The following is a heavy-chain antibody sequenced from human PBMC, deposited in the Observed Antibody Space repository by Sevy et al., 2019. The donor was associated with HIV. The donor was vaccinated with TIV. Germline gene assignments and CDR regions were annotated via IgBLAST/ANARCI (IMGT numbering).Heavy chain of an antibody. CDR2: ISSGSSFI. V-gene: IGHV3-21*01. Sequence: GGSLRLSCAASGFSISGYTMNWVRQAPGKGLEWVSSISSGSSFIYYADSLKGRFTISREKARNLLYLQMNSLRVEDTAVYYCARVGLGDCSGTNCSPNDYWGQGTLVTVSS. J-gene: IGHJ4*02. CDR1: GFSISGYT. CDR3: ARVGLGDCSGTNCSPNDY. D-gene: IGHD2-2*01.